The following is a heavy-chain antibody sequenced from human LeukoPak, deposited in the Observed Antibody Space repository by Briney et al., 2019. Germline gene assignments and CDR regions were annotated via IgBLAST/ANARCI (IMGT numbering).Heavy chain of an antibody. CDR1: GFTFRTYA. V-gene: IGHV3-23*01. Sequence: PGGSLRLSCGASGFTFRTYAMSWVRQAPGKGLEWVSGISDGGGCTFYAESVKGRFTVSRDNSKDTLYLRMNSLRAEDTAIYYCTKNQILDDTGSWCAYWGQGTLVTVSS. D-gene: IGHD6-13*01. J-gene: IGHJ4*02. CDR2: ISDGGGCT. CDR3: TKNQILDDTGSWCAY.